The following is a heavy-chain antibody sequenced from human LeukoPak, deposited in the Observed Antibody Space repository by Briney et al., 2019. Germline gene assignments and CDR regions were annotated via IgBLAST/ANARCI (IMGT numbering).Heavy chain of an antibody. CDR3: EALDGGNSGVNY. V-gene: IGHV4-38-2*02. Sequence: PSETLSLTCTVSGYSISSTYYWSWILQPPGKGLEWIGEINHSGSTNYNPSLKSRVTISVDTSKNQFSLKLSSVTAADTAVYYCEALDGGNSGVNYWGQGTLVTVSS. CDR1: GYSISSTYY. J-gene: IGHJ4*02. D-gene: IGHD4-23*01. CDR2: INHSGST.